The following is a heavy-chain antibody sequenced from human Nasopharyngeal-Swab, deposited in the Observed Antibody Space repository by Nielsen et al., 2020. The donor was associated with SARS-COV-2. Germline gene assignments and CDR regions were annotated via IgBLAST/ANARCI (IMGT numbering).Heavy chain of an antibody. CDR1: GFTFSDYY. Sequence: SLKISCAASGFTFSDYYMSWIRQAPGEGLEWVSYISSGGSTVYYTDSVKGRFTISRDNAKNSLYLQMNSLRAEDTAVYYCARGTRGGDDYYYGMDVWGQGTTVTVSS. J-gene: IGHJ6*02. D-gene: IGHD3-16*01. CDR2: ISSGGSTV. V-gene: IGHV3-11*01. CDR3: ARGTRGGDDYYYGMDV.